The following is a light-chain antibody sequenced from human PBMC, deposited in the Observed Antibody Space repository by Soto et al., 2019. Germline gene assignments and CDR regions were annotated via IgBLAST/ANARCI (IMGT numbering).Light chain of an antibody. CDR3: QQTYSSRHT. CDR2: AAS. V-gene: IGKV1-39*01. Sequence: DIQMTQSPSSLSASVGDRVTITCRASQTISTYLNWYQKKPGKAPKLLIYAASILQNGVPSTFTGSGSGTDFTLTINSLQPEDFATYYCQQTYSSRHTFGGGTKV. J-gene: IGKJ4*01. CDR1: QTISTY.